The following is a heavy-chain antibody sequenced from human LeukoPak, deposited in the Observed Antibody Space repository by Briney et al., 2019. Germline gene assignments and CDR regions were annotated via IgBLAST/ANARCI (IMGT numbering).Heavy chain of an antibody. Sequence: PGNSLRLSCAASGFTVSTSVMHWVRQAPGKGLDWAAIISFDGTTKYYADSVKGRFTISRDNSKNTLFLQMDSLRVEDTAVYCCVKGKDLYGALDIWGQGTMVTVSS. V-gene: IGHV3-30*18. D-gene: IGHD3-16*01. CDR3: VKGKDLYGALDI. CDR1: GFTVSTSV. CDR2: ISFDGTTK. J-gene: IGHJ3*02.